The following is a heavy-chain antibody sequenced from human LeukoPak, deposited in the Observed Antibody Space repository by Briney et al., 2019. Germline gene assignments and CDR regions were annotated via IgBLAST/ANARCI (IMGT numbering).Heavy chain of an antibody. Sequence: GGSLRLSCAASGFTFRSYAMSWVRQAPGKGLEWVSAICGSGGGTYYADSVKGRFTMSRDNSENTLYLQMNNLGAEDTAIYYCAKDRFPNDGNWDFDYWGQGTLVTVSS. V-gene: IGHV3-23*01. J-gene: IGHJ4*02. D-gene: IGHD1-1*01. CDR3: AKDRFPNDGNWDFDY. CDR1: GFTFRSYA. CDR2: ICGSGGGT.